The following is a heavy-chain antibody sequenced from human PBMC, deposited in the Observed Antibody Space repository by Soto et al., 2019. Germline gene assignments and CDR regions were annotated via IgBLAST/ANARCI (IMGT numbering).Heavy chain of an antibody. CDR1: GGSFSGYY. J-gene: IGHJ5*02. CDR2: INHSGST. D-gene: IGHD6-13*01. Sequence: SETLSLTGAVYGGSFSGYYWSWIRQPPGKGLEWIGEINHSGSTNYNPSLKSRVTISVDTSKNQFSLKLSSVTAADTAVYYCASFSGIAAAGDWFDPWGQGTLVTVSS. V-gene: IGHV4-34*01. CDR3: ASFSGIAAAGDWFDP.